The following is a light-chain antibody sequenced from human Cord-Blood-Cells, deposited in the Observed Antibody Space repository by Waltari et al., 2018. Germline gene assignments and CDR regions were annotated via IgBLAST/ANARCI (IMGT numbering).Light chain of an antibody. CDR1: QSSGSS. V-gene: IGKV6-21*01. CDR3: HQSSSFPLT. Sequence: EIVLTQSPDFQSVTPKEKVTITCRASQSSGSSLHWYQQKPDQSPKLLIEYASHSFSGVPSRCSGSGAGTDFTLTINSLEAEDAATYYCHQSSSFPLTFGGGTKVEIK. J-gene: IGKJ4*01. CDR2: YAS.